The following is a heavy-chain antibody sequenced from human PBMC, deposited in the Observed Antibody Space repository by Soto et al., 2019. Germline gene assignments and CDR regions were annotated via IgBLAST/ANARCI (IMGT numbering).Heavy chain of an antibody. Sequence: EVQLVESGGGLVQWGGSLRLSCAASGFTFSSYSVNWVRQPPGKGLEWVSYISSGSKTIFYADSVKGRFTVSRDNAKNSQYLQMNSLRDEDTAVYYCAREDILGARSFDYWGQGTLVTVSS. D-gene: IGHD1-26*01. CDR2: ISSGSKTI. J-gene: IGHJ4*02. CDR3: AREDILGARSFDY. V-gene: IGHV3-48*02. CDR1: GFTFSSYS.